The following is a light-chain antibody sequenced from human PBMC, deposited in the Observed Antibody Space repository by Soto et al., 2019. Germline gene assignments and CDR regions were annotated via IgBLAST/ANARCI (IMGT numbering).Light chain of an antibody. Sequence: DIQMTQSPSALSASVGDRVTITCRASQSVSTWLAWYQQKPGTAPNLLIYKASSLEGGVPSRFSGSGSGTEFNITISSLQPDDFATYYCQPYNTYPLTFGGGTTVEIK. CDR2: KAS. CDR1: QSVSTW. CDR3: QPYNTYPLT. V-gene: IGKV1-5*03. J-gene: IGKJ4*01.